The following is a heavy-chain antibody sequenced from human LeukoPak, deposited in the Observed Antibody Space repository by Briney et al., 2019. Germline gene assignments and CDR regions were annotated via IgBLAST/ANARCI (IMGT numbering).Heavy chain of an antibody. CDR1: GVYFRRYD. V-gene: IGHV3-30*04. J-gene: IGHJ5*02. CDR2: TSYDGTSE. Sequence: GTSLRLSCAASGVYFRRYDMRWVRQAPGKGLEWVAATSYDGTSELYADFVKGRFIISRDNSRNPLSLQTDTLRPEDTRIHYWGRAKGLAGSYLDNWFDPWGQGTRVIVSS. CDR3: GRAKGLAGSYLDNWFDP. D-gene: IGHD1-26*01.